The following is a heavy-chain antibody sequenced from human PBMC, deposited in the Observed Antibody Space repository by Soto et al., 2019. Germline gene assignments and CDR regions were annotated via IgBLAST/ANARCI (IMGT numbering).Heavy chain of an antibody. CDR1: GFTFSSYE. CDR2: ISSSGSTI. Sequence: PGGSLRLSCAASGFTFSSYEMNWVRQAPGKGLEWVSYISSSGSTIYYADSVKGRFTISRDNAKNSLYLQMNSLRAEDTAVYYCARDRRSSLRYFDCRFDYWGQGTLVTVSS. D-gene: IGHD3-9*01. V-gene: IGHV3-48*03. CDR3: ARDRRSSLRYFDCRFDY. J-gene: IGHJ4*02.